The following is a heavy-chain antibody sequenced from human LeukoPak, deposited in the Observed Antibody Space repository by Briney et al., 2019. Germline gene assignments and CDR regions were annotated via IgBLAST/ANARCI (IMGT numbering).Heavy chain of an antibody. CDR1: GGSISSSSYY. V-gene: IGHV4-39*07. CDR2: IYYSGST. D-gene: IGHD2-15*01. Sequence: SETLSLTCTVSGGSISSSSYYWGWIRQPPGKGLEWIGGIYYSGSTYYNPSLKGRVTISVDTSKNQFSLKLSSVTAADTAVYYCARGYLTRGGSFKWWFDPWGQGTLVTVSS. CDR3: ARGYLTRGGSFKWWFDP. J-gene: IGHJ5*02.